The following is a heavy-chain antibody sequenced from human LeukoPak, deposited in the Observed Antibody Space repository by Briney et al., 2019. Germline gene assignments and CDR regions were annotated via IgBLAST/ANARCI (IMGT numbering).Heavy chain of an antibody. Sequence: ASVKVSCKASGYIFTNYYMHWVRRAPGQGLEWVGIINPGDASTSYPQKFQGRVTMTRDTSTSTVYMDLSSLRSEDTAMYYCARVHCSGGSCYGEVFDYWGQGTLVTVSS. CDR1: GYIFTNYY. J-gene: IGHJ4*02. V-gene: IGHV1-46*01. CDR3: ARVHCSGGSCYGEVFDY. D-gene: IGHD2-15*01. CDR2: INPGDAST.